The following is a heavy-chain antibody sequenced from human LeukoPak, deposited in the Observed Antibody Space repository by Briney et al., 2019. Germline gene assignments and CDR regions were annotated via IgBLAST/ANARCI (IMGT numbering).Heavy chain of an antibody. CDR1: GFTFSSYW. V-gene: IGHV3-74*01. CDR3: ARVDTTLSYKLDY. Sequence: PGGSLRLSCAASGFTFSSYWMHWVRQAPGKGLVWVSRINSDGSSTSYADSVKGRFTISRDNAKNTLYLQMNNLRAEDTAMYYCARVDTTLSYKLDYWGQGTLVTVSS. J-gene: IGHJ4*02. CDR2: INSDGSST. D-gene: IGHD1-1*01.